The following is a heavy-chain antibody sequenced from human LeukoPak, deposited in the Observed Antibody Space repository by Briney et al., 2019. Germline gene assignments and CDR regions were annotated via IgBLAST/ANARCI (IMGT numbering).Heavy chain of an antibody. Sequence: ASVKVSCKASGYTXTSXYMXXVRXXXGQGXXXXGIINPSGGSTSYAQKFQGRVTMTRDTSTSTVYMELSSLRSEDTAVYYCARALRYFDWLPTWGQGTLVTVSS. V-gene: IGHV1-46*01. CDR2: INPSGGST. CDR1: GYTXTSXY. J-gene: IGHJ4*02. CDR3: ARALRYFDWLPT. D-gene: IGHD3-9*01.